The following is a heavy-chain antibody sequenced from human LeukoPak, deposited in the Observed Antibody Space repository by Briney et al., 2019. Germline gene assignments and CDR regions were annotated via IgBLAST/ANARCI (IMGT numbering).Heavy chain of an antibody. J-gene: IGHJ4*02. CDR2: ISAGSGSR. V-gene: IGHV3-23*01. CDR1: GFTFSSHA. CDR3: VYYDSSGYYYGRLRY. D-gene: IGHD3-22*01. Sequence: GGSLRLSCAASGFTFSSHAMSWVRQTPGKGPEWVSSISAGSGSRHYAESVKGCFTISRDNSKNTLYLQMNSLRAEDTAVYFCVYYDSSGYYYGRLRYWGQGTPVTVSS.